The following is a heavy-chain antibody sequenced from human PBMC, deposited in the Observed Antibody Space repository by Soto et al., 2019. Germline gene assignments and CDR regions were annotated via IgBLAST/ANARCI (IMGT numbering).Heavy chain of an antibody. CDR2: ITSVGIST. J-gene: IGHJ6*02. Sequence: EVQVVESGGGLVQPGGSLRLSCAASGFTFSAYAMHWVRQAPGKGLEYVSAITSVGISTYYANSVKGRFTISRDNSKNALYLQMGSLQPEDMAVYYCASDVVLPFPSIMDVWGQGTTVTVSS. D-gene: IGHD2-2*01. V-gene: IGHV3-64*01. CDR3: ASDVVLPFPSIMDV. CDR1: GFTFSAYA.